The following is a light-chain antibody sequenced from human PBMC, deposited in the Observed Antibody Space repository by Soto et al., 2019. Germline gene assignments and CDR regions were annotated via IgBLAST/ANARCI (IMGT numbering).Light chain of an antibody. Sequence: EIVLTQSPGTLSLSPWERATLSFRSSQSVSNNYLAWYQQKPGQAPRLLIYGASNRATGIPARFSGSGSGTDFTLTISSLEPEDFAVYYCQQRSNWPPTFGQGTRLEIK. V-gene: IGKV3-11*01. CDR3: QQRSNWPPT. CDR1: QSVSNNY. CDR2: GAS. J-gene: IGKJ5*01.